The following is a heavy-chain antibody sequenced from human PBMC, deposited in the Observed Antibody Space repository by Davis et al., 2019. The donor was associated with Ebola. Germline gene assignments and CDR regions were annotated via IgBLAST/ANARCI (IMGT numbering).Heavy chain of an antibody. CDR3: ASLFNDYGDRFDY. J-gene: IGHJ4*02. CDR1: GYTFTTYA. CDR2: INAGNGNT. D-gene: IGHD4-17*01. Sequence: AASVKVSCKASGYTFTTYAMHWVRQAPGQRLEWMGWINAGNGNTKYSQKFQGRVTITRDTSASTAYMELSSLRSDDTAMYYCASLFNDYGDRFDYWGQGTLVTVSA. V-gene: IGHV1-3*01.